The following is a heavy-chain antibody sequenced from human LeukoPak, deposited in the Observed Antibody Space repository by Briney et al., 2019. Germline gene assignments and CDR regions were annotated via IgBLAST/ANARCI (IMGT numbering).Heavy chain of an antibody. J-gene: IGHJ4*02. V-gene: IGHV3-21*01. CDR3: ARDSTDYPGYFDY. CDR2: ISSSSSYI. Sequence: GGSLRLSCAASGFTFSSYSMNWVRQAPGKGLEWVSSISSSSSYIYYADSVKGRFTISRDNAKSSLYLQMNSLRAEDTAVYYCARDSTDYPGYFDYWGQGTLVTVSS. CDR1: GFTFSSYS. D-gene: IGHD4-11*01.